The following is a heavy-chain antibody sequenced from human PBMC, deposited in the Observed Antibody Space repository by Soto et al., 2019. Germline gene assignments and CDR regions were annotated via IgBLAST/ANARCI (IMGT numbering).Heavy chain of an antibody. J-gene: IGHJ5*02. CDR2: LIGGHYGT. CDR3: AKGKSTGNIDWFDP. Sequence: GGSLRLSCTASGFTLQNYAMAWVRQAPGKGLEWVSTLIGGHYGTAYSYSVKGRFTVSRDNSKNCLYLQMNSLGVEDTAMYFCAKGKSTGNIDWFDPWGQGSLVTVSS. D-gene: IGHD1-1*01. CDR1: GFTLQNYA. V-gene: IGHV3-23*01.